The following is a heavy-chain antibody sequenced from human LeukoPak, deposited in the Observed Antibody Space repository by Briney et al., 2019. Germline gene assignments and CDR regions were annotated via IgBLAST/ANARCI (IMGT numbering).Heavy chain of an antibody. CDR1: GFTFTMYV. J-gene: IGHJ3*02. CDR3: TKARYYDFWSGYKGDAFDI. V-gene: IGHV3-23*01. D-gene: IGHD3-3*01. Sequence: GGSLRLSCAASGFTFTMYVMSWVRQAPGKGLEWVSGISGSGAKKYYADSVKGRFTISKDNSKNTLFLQMNTLRAEDTALYYRTKARYYDFWSGYKGDAFDIWGQGTMVAVSS. CDR2: ISGSGAKK.